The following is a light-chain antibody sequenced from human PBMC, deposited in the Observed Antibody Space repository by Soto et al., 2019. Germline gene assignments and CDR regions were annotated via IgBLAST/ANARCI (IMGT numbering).Light chain of an antibody. Sequence: QSALTQPPSASGSPGQSVTISCAGTSSDAGAYNYVSWYQQHPGKAPKLMIYEVTKRPSGVPDRFSGSKSGNTASLTVSGLQVEDEADYYCSSHAGTKVVFGGGTKVTVL. CDR2: EVT. J-gene: IGLJ2*01. V-gene: IGLV2-8*01. CDR3: SSHAGTKVV. CDR1: SSDAGAYNY.